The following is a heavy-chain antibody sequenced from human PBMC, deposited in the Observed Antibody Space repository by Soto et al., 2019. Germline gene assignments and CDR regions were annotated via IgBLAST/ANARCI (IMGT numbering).Heavy chain of an antibody. Sequence: SETLSLTCTVSGGSISSYYWSWIRQPPGKGLEWIGYIYYSGSTNYNPSLKSRVTISVDTSKNQFSLKLSSVTAADTAVYYCARAYYYDSSGFLGYYYYYGMDVWGQGTTVTVSS. CDR2: IYYSGST. CDR3: ARAYYYDSSGFLGYYYYYGMDV. J-gene: IGHJ6*02. D-gene: IGHD3-22*01. V-gene: IGHV4-59*01. CDR1: GGSISSYY.